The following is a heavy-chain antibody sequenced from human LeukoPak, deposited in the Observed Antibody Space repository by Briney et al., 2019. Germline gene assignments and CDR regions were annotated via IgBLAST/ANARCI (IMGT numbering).Heavy chain of an antibody. Sequence: SETLSLTCTVPGGSISSYYWSWIRQPPGKGLEWIGYIYYSGSTNYNPSLKSRVTISVDTSKNQFSLKLSSVTAADTAVYYCARSRIAAAAHFDYWGQGTLVTVSS. CDR1: GGSISSYY. CDR2: IYYSGST. V-gene: IGHV4-59*08. J-gene: IGHJ4*02. CDR3: ARSRIAAAAHFDY. D-gene: IGHD6-13*01.